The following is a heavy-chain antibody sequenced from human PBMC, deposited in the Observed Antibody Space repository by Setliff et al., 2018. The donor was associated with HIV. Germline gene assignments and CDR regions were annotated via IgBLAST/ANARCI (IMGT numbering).Heavy chain of an antibody. D-gene: IGHD3-22*01. V-gene: IGHV4-59*11. CDR1: GGSISGHY. J-gene: IGHJ4*02. CDR2: VYSNGNT. CDR3: ARAADYHDSSGYWAPPRYFDY. Sequence: SETLSLTCTVSGGSISGHYWSWIRQTPGKGLEWIGYVYSNGNTDYNPSLKSRVSISVDTSKKQFSLKLSSVSAADTAVYYCARAADYHDSSGYWAPPRYFDYWGQGTLVTVSS.